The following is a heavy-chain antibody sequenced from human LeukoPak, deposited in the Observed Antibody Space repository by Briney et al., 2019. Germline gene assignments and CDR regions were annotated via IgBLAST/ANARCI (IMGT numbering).Heavy chain of an antibody. CDR2: ISAYNGDT. CDR3: AGFVAGDDFDY. V-gene: IGHV1-18*01. Sequence: ASVKVSCKASGYTFTSYGISWVRQAPGQGLEWMGWISAYNGDTNYAQKLQGRVTMTTDTSTSTAYMELRSLRSDDTAVYYCAGFVAGDDFDYWGQGTLVTVSS. D-gene: IGHD6-19*01. CDR1: GYTFTSYG. J-gene: IGHJ4*02.